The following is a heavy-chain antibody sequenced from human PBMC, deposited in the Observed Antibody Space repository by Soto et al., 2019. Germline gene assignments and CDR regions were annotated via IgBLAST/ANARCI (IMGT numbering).Heavy chain of an antibody. CDR2: IYYSGST. CDR3: ARQHDYGDVDY. CDR1: GGSIRRYY. J-gene: IGHJ4*02. D-gene: IGHD4-17*01. Sequence: SKSLALTAAVSGGSIRRYYWIWNRQPPGKGLEWIGYIYYSGSTNYNPSLKSRVTISVDTSKNQFSLKLSSVTAADTAVYYCARQHDYGDVDYWGQGTLVTVSS. V-gene: IGHV4-59*08.